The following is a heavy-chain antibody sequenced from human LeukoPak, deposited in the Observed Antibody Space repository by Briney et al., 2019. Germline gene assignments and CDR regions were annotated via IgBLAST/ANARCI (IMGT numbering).Heavy chain of an antibody. V-gene: IGHV4-34*01. CDR1: GGSFSNYD. Sequence: SETLSLTCAVYGGSFSNYDWTWIRQPPGKGLDWIGEIHHSGRTNYNPSLKSRVTISAATSKKQFSLRLSSVTAADTAVYYCARGRPRVTIFGVALNWLDSWGQGNLVTVSS. CDR3: ARGRPRVTIFGVALNWLDS. CDR2: IHHSGRT. J-gene: IGHJ5*01. D-gene: IGHD3-3*01.